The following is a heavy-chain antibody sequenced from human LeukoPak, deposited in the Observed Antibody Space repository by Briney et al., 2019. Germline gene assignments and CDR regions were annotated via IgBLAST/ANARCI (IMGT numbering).Heavy chain of an antibody. CDR3: ARDYIDDAFDI. CDR2: IKHDGSEK. Sequence: GGSLRLSCAASGFTFSSYWMSWVRQAPGKGLEWVANIKHDGSEKYYVDSVKGRFTISRDNAKNSLYLQMNSLRAEDTAVYYCARDYIDDAFDIWGQGTMVTVSS. V-gene: IGHV3-7*01. J-gene: IGHJ3*02. CDR1: GFTFSSYW. D-gene: IGHD5-12*01.